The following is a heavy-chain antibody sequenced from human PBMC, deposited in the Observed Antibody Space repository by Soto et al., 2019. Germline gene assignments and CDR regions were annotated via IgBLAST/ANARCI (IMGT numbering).Heavy chain of an antibody. Sequence: GGSLRLSCAASGFTLSSYTMTWVRQAPGKGLEWVSAINGGGGSTYYADSVKGRFTISRDNSKDTLYLQMNSLRAEDTAVYYCAKDKVCSGGSCYYDYWGQGTLVTVSS. J-gene: IGHJ4*02. CDR2: INGGGGST. CDR1: GFTLSSYT. D-gene: IGHD2-15*01. CDR3: AKDKVCSGGSCYYDY. V-gene: IGHV3-23*01.